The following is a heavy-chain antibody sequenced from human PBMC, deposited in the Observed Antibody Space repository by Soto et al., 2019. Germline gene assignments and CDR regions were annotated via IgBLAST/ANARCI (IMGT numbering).Heavy chain of an antibody. CDR1: GYIFTAYS. D-gene: IGHD2-15*01. Sequence: GASVKVSCKASGYIFTAYSMHWVRQAPGQGLEWMGVVNPSGGSTNYAQKFQGRITMTRDTYTSTVYMDLSSLTSEDTAVYYCAREENCSDGICYSEYFQRWGQGTLVTVSS. CDR3: AREENCSDGICYSEYFQR. V-gene: IGHV1-46*01. CDR2: VNPSGGST. J-gene: IGHJ1*01.